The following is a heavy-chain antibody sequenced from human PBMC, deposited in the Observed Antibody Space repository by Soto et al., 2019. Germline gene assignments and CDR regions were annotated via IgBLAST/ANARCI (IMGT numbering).Heavy chain of an antibody. J-gene: IGHJ4*02. CDR2: IYYSGST. CDR3: ARGLYDFWSGYYNGYFDY. V-gene: IGHV4-59*01. Sequence: SETLSLTCTVSGGSISSYYWSWIRQPPGKGLEWIGYIYYSGSTNYNPSLKSRVTISVDTSKNQLSLKLSSVTAADTAVYYCARGLYDFWSGYYNGYFDYWGQGTLVTVSS. D-gene: IGHD3-3*01. CDR1: GGSISSYY.